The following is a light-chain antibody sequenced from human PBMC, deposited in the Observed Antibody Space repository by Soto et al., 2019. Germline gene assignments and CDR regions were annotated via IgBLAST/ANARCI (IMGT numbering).Light chain of an antibody. Sequence: EIVLTQSPATLSLSPGARATLSCRASQSVSSSYLAWYQQKPGQAPRLLIYGASSRATGIPDRFSGSGSGTDFTLTISRLEPEDFAVYYCQQYGNSPPLTFGGGTKVDIK. CDR2: GAS. CDR3: QQYGNSPPLT. J-gene: IGKJ4*01. V-gene: IGKV3-20*01. CDR1: QSVSSSY.